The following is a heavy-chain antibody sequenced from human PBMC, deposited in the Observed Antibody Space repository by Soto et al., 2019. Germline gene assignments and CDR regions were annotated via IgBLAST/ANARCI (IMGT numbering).Heavy chain of an antibody. D-gene: IGHD6-6*01. CDR1: GFPFSSYT. CDR2: ISYDGSNK. J-gene: IGHJ4*02. CDR3: ARNSEYSSSPPGGNPDY. Sequence: PGGSLRLSCAASGFPFSSYTMHWVRQAPGKGLEWVAVISYDGSNKYYADSVKGRFTISRDNSKNTLYLQMNSLRAEDTAVYYCARNSEYSSSPPGGNPDYWGQGTLVTVSS. V-gene: IGHV3-30-3*01.